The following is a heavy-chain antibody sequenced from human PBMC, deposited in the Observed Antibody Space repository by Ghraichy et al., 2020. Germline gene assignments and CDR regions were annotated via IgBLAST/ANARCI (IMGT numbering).Heavy chain of an antibody. D-gene: IGHD5-18*01. V-gene: IGHV3-21*01. CDR1: GFTFSSYS. Sequence: GGSLRLSCAASGFTFSSYSMNWVRQAPGKGLEWVSSISSSSSYIYYADSVKGRFTISRDNAKNSLYLQMNSLRAEDTAVYYCARMDTAMVRHYYYGMDVWGQGTTVTVSS. CDR3: ARMDTAMVRHYYYGMDV. J-gene: IGHJ6*02. CDR2: ISSSSSYI.